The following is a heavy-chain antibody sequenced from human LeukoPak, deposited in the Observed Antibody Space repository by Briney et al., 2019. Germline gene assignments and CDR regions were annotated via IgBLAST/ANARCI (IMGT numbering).Heavy chain of an antibody. CDR1: GGSIGSGDYY. V-gene: IGHV4-30-4*08. J-gene: IGHJ5*02. CDR2: IYYSGSN. CDR3: ARDHHTIFEGLQVFDP. Sequence: SQTLSLTCTVSGGSIGSGDYYWSWIRQPPGKGLEWIGYIYYSGSNYYNPALKSRVTISVDTSKNQFSLKLSSVTAADTAVYYCARDHHTIFEGLQVFDPWGQGTLVTVSS. D-gene: IGHD3-3*01.